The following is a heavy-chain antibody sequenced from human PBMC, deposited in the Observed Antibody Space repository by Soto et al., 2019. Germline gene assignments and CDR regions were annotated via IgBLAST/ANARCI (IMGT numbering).Heavy chain of an antibody. Sequence: QVHLVQSGAEVKKPGSSVKVSCKTSGGSFSKYSISWLRQAPGQGLEWMGGIIPISVTTHYAQRFQGRVTITADDLTTTSYREVSSLKFEDTAVYYCAASRWIQLWTADFWGQGTRVTVSS. CDR3: AASRWIQLWTADF. D-gene: IGHD5-18*01. CDR1: GGSFSKYS. V-gene: IGHV1-69*01. CDR2: IIPISVTT. J-gene: IGHJ4*02.